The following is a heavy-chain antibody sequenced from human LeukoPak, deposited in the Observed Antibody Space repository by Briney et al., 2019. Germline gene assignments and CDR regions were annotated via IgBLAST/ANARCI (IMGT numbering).Heavy chain of an antibody. D-gene: IGHD3-22*01. CDR1: GFTFSSYA. CDR3: ARGDSLPVLDY. CDR2: IGSSGENT. J-gene: IGHJ4*02. V-gene: IGHV3-64*01. Sequence: GRSLRLSCAASGFTFSSYAMHWVRQAPGKGLEYVAAIGSSGENTYYVTSVKGRFIISRDNSKNTLYLQMGSLRAEDMALYYCARGDSLPVLDYWGQGTLVSVSS.